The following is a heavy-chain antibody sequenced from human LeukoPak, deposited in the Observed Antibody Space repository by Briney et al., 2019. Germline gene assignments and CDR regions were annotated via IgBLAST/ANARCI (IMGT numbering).Heavy chain of an antibody. CDR1: GGSFSGYY. Sequence: PSETLSLTCAVYGGSFSGYYWSWIRQPPGKGLEWIGEINHSGSTNYNPSLKSRVTISVDTSKNQFSLKLSSVTAADTAVYYCARGSAILWFGELSTYWFDPWGQGTLVTVSS. V-gene: IGHV4-34*01. J-gene: IGHJ5*02. D-gene: IGHD3-10*01. CDR2: INHSGST. CDR3: ARGSAILWFGELSTYWFDP.